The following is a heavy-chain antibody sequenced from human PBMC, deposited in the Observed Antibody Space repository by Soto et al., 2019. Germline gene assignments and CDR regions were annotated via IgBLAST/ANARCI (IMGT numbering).Heavy chain of an antibody. CDR1: GFTA. D-gene: IGHD6-19*01. J-gene: IGHJ4*02. CDR3: AKLNSGWFGPFDY. V-gene: IGHV3-23*01. CDR2: ISGSGGST. Sequence: HLGGSLRLSCAASGFTAVSWVRQAPGKGLEWVSVISGSGGSTYYADSVKGRFTISRDNSKNTLYLQMNSLRAEDTAVYYCAKLNSGWFGPFDYWGQGTLVTVSS.